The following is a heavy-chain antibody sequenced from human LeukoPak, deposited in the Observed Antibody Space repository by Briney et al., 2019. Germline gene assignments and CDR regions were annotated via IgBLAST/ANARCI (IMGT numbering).Heavy chain of an antibody. V-gene: IGHV1-69*01. CDR3: ASGSGSYSYDYNYYYGMDV. CDR2: IIPIFGTA. D-gene: IGHD3-10*01. Sequence: GGSLRLSCAASGFTFSSYAISWVRQAPGQGLEWMGGIIPIFGTANYAQKFQGRVTITADESTSTAYMEPSSLRSEDTAVYYCASGSGSYSYDYNYYYGMDVWGKGTTVTVSS. J-gene: IGHJ6*04. CDR1: GFTFSSYA.